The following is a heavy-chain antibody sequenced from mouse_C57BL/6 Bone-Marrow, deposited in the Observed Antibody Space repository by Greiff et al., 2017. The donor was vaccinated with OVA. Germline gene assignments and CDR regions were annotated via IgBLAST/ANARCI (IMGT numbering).Heavy chain of an antibody. J-gene: IGHJ4*01. CDR2: IRSKSNNYAT. V-gene: IGHV10-1*01. CDR1: GFSFNTYA. Sequence: EVMLVESGGGLVQPKGSLKLSCAASGFSFNTYAMNWVRQAPGKGLEWVARIRSKSNNYATYYADSVKDRFTISRDDSESMLYLQMNNLKTEDTAMYYCVSPLYYGYDGYAMDYWGQGTSVTVSS. D-gene: IGHD2-2*01. CDR3: VSPLYYGYDGYAMDY.